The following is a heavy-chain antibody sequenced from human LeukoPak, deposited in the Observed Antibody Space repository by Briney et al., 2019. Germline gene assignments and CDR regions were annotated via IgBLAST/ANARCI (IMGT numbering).Heavy chain of an antibody. D-gene: IGHD6-6*01. CDR1: GGSISSDGYS. V-gene: IGHV4-61*08. Sequence: KASETLSLTCAVSGGSISSDGYSWSWIRQPPGKGLEWIGYIYYSGSTNYNPSLKSRVTISVDTSKNQFSLKLSSVTAADTAVYYCVLGYSSSSSWFDPWGQGTLVTVSS. CDR3: VLGYSSSSSWFDP. CDR2: IYYSGST. J-gene: IGHJ5*02.